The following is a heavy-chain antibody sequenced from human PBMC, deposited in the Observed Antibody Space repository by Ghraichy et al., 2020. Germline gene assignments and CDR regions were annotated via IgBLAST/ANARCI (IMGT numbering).Heavy chain of an antibody. CDR3: ARQLDYYYMDV. D-gene: IGHD1-1*01. Sequence: TLSLTCAVSGGSISSGGYSWSWIRQPPGKGLEWIGYIYHSGSTYYNPSLKSRVTISVDRSKNQFSLKLSSVTAADTAVYYCARQLDYYYMDVWGKGTTVTVSS. CDR1: GGSISSGGYS. J-gene: IGHJ6*03. V-gene: IGHV4-30-2*01. CDR2: IYHSGST.